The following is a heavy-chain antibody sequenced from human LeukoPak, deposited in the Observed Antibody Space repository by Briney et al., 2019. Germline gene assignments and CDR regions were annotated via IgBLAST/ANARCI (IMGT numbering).Heavy chain of an antibody. CDR2: ISAYNGNT. V-gene: IGHV1-18*01. Sequence: ASVKVSCKASGYTFTSYGISWVRQAPGQGLEWMGWISAYNGNTNYAQKLQGRVTMTTDTSTSTAYMELRSLRSDDTAVYYCASLQEYCSGGSCHLYFDYWGQGTLVTVSS. CDR3: ASLQEYCSGGSCHLYFDY. CDR1: GYTFTSYG. D-gene: IGHD2-15*01. J-gene: IGHJ4*02.